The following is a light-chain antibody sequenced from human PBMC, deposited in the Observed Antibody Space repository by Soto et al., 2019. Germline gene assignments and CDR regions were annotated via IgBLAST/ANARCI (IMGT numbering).Light chain of an antibody. CDR2: DES. V-gene: IGKV3-11*01. CDR3: QQRSNWPT. Sequence: EIVLTQSPATLSLSPGERATPSCRASQSVSSYLAWYQQKPGQDPRLLIYDESNRATGIPARFSGSGSGTDFTLTISSLEPEDFAVYYCQQRSNWPTFGGGTKVDIK. J-gene: IGKJ4*01. CDR1: QSVSSY.